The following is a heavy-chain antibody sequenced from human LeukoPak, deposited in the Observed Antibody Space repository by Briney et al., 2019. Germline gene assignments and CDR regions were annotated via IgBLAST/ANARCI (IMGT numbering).Heavy chain of an antibody. J-gene: IGHJ4*02. D-gene: IGHD4-23*01. CDR2: IYYSGST. CDR1: GGSFSGYY. CDR3: ARSSGNSFDY. Sequence: SETLSLTCAVYGGSFSGYYWSWIRQPPGKGLEWFGYIYYSGSTNYNPSLKSRVTISVDTSKNQFSLKLKSVTAADTAVYYCARSSGNSFDYWGQGTLVTVSS. V-gene: IGHV4-59*01.